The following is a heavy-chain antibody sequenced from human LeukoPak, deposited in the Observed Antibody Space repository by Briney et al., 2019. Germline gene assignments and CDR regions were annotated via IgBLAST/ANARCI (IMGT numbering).Heavy chain of an antibody. V-gene: IGHV1-18*01. D-gene: IGHD3-22*01. CDR3: ARRSSGLTHFDY. Sequence: ASVKVSCKASGYTFTSYGISWVRQAPGQGLEWMGLISAYNGNTNYAQKLQGRVTMTTDTSTSTAYMELRSLRSDDTAVYYCARRSSGLTHFDYWGQGTLVTVSS. CDR2: ISAYNGNT. CDR1: GYTFTSYG. J-gene: IGHJ4*02.